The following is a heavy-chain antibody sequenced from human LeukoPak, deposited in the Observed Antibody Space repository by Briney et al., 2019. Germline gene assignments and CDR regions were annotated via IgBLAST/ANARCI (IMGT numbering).Heavy chain of an antibody. CDR3: ARVAKERVGGVYYFDY. D-gene: IGHD1-1*01. Sequence: SGGSPRLSCAASGFTFSDYDMHWVRQATGKGLEWVSAIGTAGDTYYTGSVKGRFTISRENAKNSLYLQMNSLRARDTAVYYCARVAKERVGGVYYFDYWGQGTLVTVSS. CDR1: GFTFSDYD. J-gene: IGHJ4*02. V-gene: IGHV3-13*01. CDR2: IGTAGDT.